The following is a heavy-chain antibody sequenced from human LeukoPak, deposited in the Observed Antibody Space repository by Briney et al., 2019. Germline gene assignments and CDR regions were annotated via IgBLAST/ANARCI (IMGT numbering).Heavy chain of an antibody. CDR2: INSDGSST. CDR3: AKEEVAAAGYHFQH. J-gene: IGHJ1*01. CDR1: GFTFSSYW. D-gene: IGHD6-13*01. Sequence: GGSLRLSCAASGFTFSSYWMHWVRQAPGKGLVWVSRINSDGSSTSYADSVKGRFTISRDNSKNTLYLQMNSLRAEDTAVYYCAKEEVAAAGYHFQHWGQGTLVTVSS. V-gene: IGHV3-74*01.